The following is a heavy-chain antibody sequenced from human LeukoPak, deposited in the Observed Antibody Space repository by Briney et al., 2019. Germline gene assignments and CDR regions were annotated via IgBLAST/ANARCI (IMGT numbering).Heavy chain of an antibody. CDR3: AHSKTCYYDSSGYFCLYGMGG. V-gene: IGHV3-21*01. CDR1: GFTFSNYG. J-gene: IGHJ6*02. D-gene: IGHD3-22*01. Sequence: GRSLRLSCAASGFTFSNYGMNWVRQTPDKGLEWVASISSTSSYIYYTDSVRGRFTISRDNTKNSLYLQMNSLRAEDTAVYYCAHSKTCYYDSSGYFCLYGMGGWGQGTTVTVSS. CDR2: ISSTSSYI.